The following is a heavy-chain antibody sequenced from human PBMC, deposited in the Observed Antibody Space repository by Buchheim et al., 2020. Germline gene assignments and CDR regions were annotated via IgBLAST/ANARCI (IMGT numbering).Heavy chain of an antibody. CDR1: GYTFTAYY. J-gene: IGHJ6*02. CDR2: INVNSGAT. D-gene: IGHD3-22*01. V-gene: IGHV1-2*04. CDR3: ARDPSYDTSGFHHYYYGMDV. Sequence: VQLVQSGAEVKKPGASVKVSCKASGYTFTAYYLHWVRQAPGQGLEWMGWINVNSGATNYAQRFQGWVTMTRDTSISTAYMEVSRLKSDDTAVYYCARDPSYDTSGFHHYYYGMDVWGQGTT.